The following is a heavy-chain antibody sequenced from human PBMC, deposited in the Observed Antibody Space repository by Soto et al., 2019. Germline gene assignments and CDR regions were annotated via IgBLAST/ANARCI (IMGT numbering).Heavy chain of an antibody. CDR1: GGSVSSGSYY. V-gene: IGHV4-61*01. Sequence: QVQLQESGPGLVKPSETLSLTCTVSGGSVSSGSYYWSWIRQPPGKGLEWIGYIDYSGSTNYNPSLKSRVTISVDTSKNQFSLKLSSVTAADTAVYYCARPLYSSSPMDVWGQGTTVTVSS. D-gene: IGHD5-18*01. J-gene: IGHJ6*02. CDR2: IDYSGST. CDR3: ARPLYSSSPMDV.